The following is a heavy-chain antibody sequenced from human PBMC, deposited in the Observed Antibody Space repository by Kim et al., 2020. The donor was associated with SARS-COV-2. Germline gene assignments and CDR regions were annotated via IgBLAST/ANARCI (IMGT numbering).Heavy chain of an antibody. CDR1: GYSFTSYW. Sequence: GESLKISCKGSGYSFTSYWISWVRQMPGKGLEWMGRIDSFDSYTNYSPSFQGHVTISADKSISTAYLQWSSLKASDTAMYSCARHQGNRYDFWRAANWFYPWGQGTLVTVSS. CDR3: ARHQGNRYDFWRAANWFYP. D-gene: IGHD3-3*01. V-gene: IGHV5-10-1*01. CDR2: IDSFDSYT. J-gene: IGHJ5*02.